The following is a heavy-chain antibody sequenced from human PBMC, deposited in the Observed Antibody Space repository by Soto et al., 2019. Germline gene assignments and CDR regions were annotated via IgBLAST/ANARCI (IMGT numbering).Heavy chain of an antibody. V-gene: IGHV3-49*04. D-gene: IGHD4-17*01. CDR1: GFTFGDYA. J-gene: IGHJ6*02. CDR2: IRSKAYGGTT. Sequence: GGSLRLSCTASGFTFGDYAMSWVRQAPGKGLEWVGFIRSKAYGGTTEYAASVKGRFTISRDDSKSIAYLQMNSLKTEDTAVYYCTREGGNYGGNSYYGMDVWGQGTTVTVAS. CDR3: TREGGNYGGNSYYGMDV.